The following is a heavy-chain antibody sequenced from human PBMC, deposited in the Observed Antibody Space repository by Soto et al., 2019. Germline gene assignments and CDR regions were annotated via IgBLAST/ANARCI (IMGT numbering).Heavy chain of an antibody. V-gene: IGHV1-24*01. D-gene: IGHD2-15*01. CDR2: FDPEDGET. CDR3: ASRGRCRVVHYYGMDV. CDR1: GYTLSELC. Sequence: VLVPVSVEVSGYTLSELCMHCLRQPPGNQQGWMGGFDPEDGETISAQKFQGRGNMTEVTSTYTAYMELSSLRSVDTAVYYCASRGRCRVVHYYGMDVWGQGTTVTVAS. J-gene: IGHJ6*02.